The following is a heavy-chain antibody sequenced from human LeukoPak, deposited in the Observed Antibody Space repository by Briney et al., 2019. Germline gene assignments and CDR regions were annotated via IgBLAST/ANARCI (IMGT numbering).Heavy chain of an antibody. Sequence: PSEILSLTCTVSGDSIGSYYWTWIRQPAGKGLEWIGRRHTSGSTAYNPSLKGRVTMSVDTSKNQFSLKLTFVTAADTAIYYCARGVYGSGTYYNIDYWGQGTLVTVST. J-gene: IGHJ4*02. CDR1: GDSIGSYY. CDR3: ARGVYGSGTYYNIDY. D-gene: IGHD3-10*01. CDR2: RHTSGST. V-gene: IGHV4-4*07.